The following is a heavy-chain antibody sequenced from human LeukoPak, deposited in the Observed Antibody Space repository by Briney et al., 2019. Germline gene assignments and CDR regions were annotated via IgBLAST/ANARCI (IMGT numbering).Heavy chain of an antibody. CDR3: ASSFYYDSRDY. J-gene: IGHJ4*02. Sequence: SETLSLTCVVYGGAFSGYFWSWIRQPPGKGLEWIGEITPSGSTNYNASLKSRVSISIDTSKKKLSLRLTSVTAADSAVYYCASSFYYDSRDYWGQGTLVTVSS. CDR2: ITPSGST. V-gene: IGHV4-34*01. D-gene: IGHD3-22*01. CDR1: GGAFSGYF.